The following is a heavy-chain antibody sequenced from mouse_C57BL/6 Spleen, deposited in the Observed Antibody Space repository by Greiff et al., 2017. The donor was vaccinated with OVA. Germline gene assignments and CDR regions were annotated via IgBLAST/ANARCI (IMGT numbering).Heavy chain of an antibody. CDR2: ISDGGSYT. V-gene: IGHV5-4*01. D-gene: IGHD1-1*01. CDR1: GFTFSSYA. CDR3: ARDKGVVAQYYFDY. J-gene: IGHJ2*01. Sequence: EVKLVESGGGLVKPGGSLKLSCAASGFTFSSYAMSWVRQTPEKRLEWVATISDGGSYTYYPDNVKGRFTISRDNAKNNLYLQMSHLKSEDTAMYYCARDKGVVAQYYFDYWGQGTTLTASS.